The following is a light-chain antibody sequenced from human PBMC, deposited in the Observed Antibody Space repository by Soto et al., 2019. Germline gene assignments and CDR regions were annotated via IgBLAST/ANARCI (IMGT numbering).Light chain of an antibody. CDR3: QQRSNWPIT. Sequence: GLTQSPATLSLSPGERATLSCRASQSVSSYLAWYQQKPGQAPRLLIYDASNRATGIPARFSGSGSGTDFTLTISSLEPEDFAVYYCQQRSNWPITLGQGTRLEIK. J-gene: IGKJ5*01. V-gene: IGKV3-11*01. CDR1: QSVSSY. CDR2: DAS.